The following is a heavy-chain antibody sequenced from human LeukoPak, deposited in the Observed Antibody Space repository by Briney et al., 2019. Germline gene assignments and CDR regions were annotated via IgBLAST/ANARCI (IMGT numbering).Heavy chain of an antibody. CDR1: GYTFRRYW. CDR3: TTATFGARDS. Sequence: PGGSLRLSCAASGYTFRRYWMHWVRQGPGKGLVWVSRINEDGSSTSYAESVRGRFTISRDNAKNTLYLQMNSLRAEDAAVYYCTTATFGARDSWGQGTLVTVSS. CDR2: INEDGSST. V-gene: IGHV3-74*01. D-gene: IGHD3-10*01. J-gene: IGHJ4*02.